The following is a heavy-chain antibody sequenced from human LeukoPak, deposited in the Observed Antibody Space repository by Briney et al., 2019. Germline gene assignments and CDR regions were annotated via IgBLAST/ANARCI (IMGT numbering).Heavy chain of an antibody. CDR1: GFIFSNYA. D-gene: IGHD3-22*01. J-gene: IGHJ4*02. Sequence: GGSLRLSCAASGFIFSNYAMSWVRQAPGKGLEWVSYISSSGSTIYYADSVKGRFTISRDNAKNSLYLQMNSLRAEDTAVYYCAGPSITMIAPHYWGQGTLVTVSS. V-gene: IGHV3-11*01. CDR3: AGPSITMIAPHY. CDR2: ISSSGSTI.